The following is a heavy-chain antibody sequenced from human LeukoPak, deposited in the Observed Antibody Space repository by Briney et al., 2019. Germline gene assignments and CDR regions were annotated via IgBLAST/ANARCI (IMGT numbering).Heavy chain of an antibody. CDR1: GGSISGYY. CDR2: IYTTGST. D-gene: IGHD6-6*01. CDR3: ARHRFTSSSSYFDY. V-gene: IGHV4-4*09. Sequence: PSETLSLTCIVSGGSISGYYWSWIRQPPGKGLQWIGYIYTTGSTTYNPSFQSRVTISVYTSKNQFSLELSSVIAADTAVYYCARHRFTSSSSYFDYWGQGTLVTVSS. J-gene: IGHJ4*02.